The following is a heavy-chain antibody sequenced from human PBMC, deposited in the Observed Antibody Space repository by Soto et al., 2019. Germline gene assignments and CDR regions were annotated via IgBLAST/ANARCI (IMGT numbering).Heavy chain of an antibody. V-gene: IGHV3-9*01. D-gene: IGHD1-1*01. CDR1: GFTFDDYA. CDR3: AKGNWNDYYFDY. J-gene: IGHJ4*02. Sequence: EVQLVESGGGLVQPGRSLRLSCAASGFTFDDYAMHWVRQAPGKGLEGVSGLSWNSGSIGYADSVKGRFTISRDNAKNSLYLQMNSLRAEDTALYYCAKGNWNDYYFDYWGQGTLVTVSS. CDR2: LSWNSGSI.